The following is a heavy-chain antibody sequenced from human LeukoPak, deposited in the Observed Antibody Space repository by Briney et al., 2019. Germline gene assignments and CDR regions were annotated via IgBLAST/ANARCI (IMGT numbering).Heavy chain of an antibody. Sequence: SETLSLTCAVSGGSISSGGYYWSWIRQPPGKGLEWIGYIYHSGSTYYNPSLKSRVTISVDRSKNQFSLKLSSVTAADTAVYYCTRDHYYDSSGYTFRHWGQGTLVTVSS. CDR3: TRDHYYDSSGYTFRH. V-gene: IGHV4-30-2*01. J-gene: IGHJ1*01. D-gene: IGHD3-22*01. CDR1: GGSISSGGYY. CDR2: IYHSGST.